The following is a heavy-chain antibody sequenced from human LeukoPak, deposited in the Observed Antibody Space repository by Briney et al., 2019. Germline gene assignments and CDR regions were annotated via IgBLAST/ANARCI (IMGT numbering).Heavy chain of an antibody. Sequence: GGSLRLSCAASGFTFSDSAIHWVRQASGKGLEWVGRIRGKGRNYTTTYTAAVKGRFTISRDNAKNSLYLQMNSLRAEDTAVYYCARLYRSRPPYSSRSAGDYWGQGTLVTVSS. CDR1: GFTFSDSA. J-gene: IGHJ4*02. CDR3: ARLYRSRPPYSSRSAGDY. D-gene: IGHD6-13*01. CDR2: IRGKGRNYTT. V-gene: IGHV3-73*01.